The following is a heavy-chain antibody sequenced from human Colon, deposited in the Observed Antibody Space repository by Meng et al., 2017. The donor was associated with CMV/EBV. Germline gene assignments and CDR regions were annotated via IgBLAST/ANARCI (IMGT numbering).Heavy chain of an antibody. CDR1: GFTFSKYS. CDR3: ARGSQQFTITYWLDP. V-gene: IGHV3-21*01. J-gene: IGHJ5*02. CDR2: ISTSSSHQ. D-gene: IGHD3-10*01. Sequence: GESLKISCAASGFTFSKYSINWVRQAPGKGLEWVSPISTSSSHQYYADSVKGRFTISRDNAKNSLYLQMTSLSGEDTAVYYCARGSQQFTITYWLDPWGQGTLVTVSS.